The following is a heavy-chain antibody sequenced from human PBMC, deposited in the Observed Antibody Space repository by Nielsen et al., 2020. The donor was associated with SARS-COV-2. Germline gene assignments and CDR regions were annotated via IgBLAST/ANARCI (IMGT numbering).Heavy chain of an antibody. CDR2: ISGFNGNT. V-gene: IGHV1-18*01. Sequence: SVPVSCKASGYTFINLGLSWVRQAPARGLKWIGWISGFNGNTNYLQKFKGRVTMTTHSSTGTVYMELRSLRADDTTIYYCARWRTYGNGWDFWGQGSLVTVSS. J-gene: IGHJ4*02. CDR1: GYTFINLG. D-gene: IGHD6-19*01. CDR3: ARWRTYGNGWDF.